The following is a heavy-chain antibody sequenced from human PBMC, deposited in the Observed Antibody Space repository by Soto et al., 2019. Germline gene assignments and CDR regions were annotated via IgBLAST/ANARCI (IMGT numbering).Heavy chain of an antibody. J-gene: IGHJ6*02. D-gene: IGHD6-13*01. CDR3: ASQQLVHYYYGMDV. CDR1: GGSISSYY. Sequence: SETLSLTCTVSGGSISSYYWSWIRQPPGKGLEWIGSIYYSGSTNCNPSLKSRVTISVDTSKNQFSLKLSSVTAADTAVYYCASQQLVHYYYGMDVWGQGTTVTVSS. CDR2: IYYSGST. V-gene: IGHV4-59*08.